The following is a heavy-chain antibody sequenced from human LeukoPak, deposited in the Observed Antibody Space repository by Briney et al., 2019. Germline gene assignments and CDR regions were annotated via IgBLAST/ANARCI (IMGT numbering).Heavy chain of an antibody. D-gene: IGHD4-23*01. Sequence: SETLSLTCTVSGYSISSGYYWGWIRQPPGKGLEWIGSIYHSGSTYYNPSLKSRVTISVDTSMNQFSLKLSSVTAADTAVYYCAVGLTFPEHDYGGKEAFDIWGQGTMVTVSS. J-gene: IGHJ3*02. CDR3: AVGLTFPEHDYGGKEAFDI. V-gene: IGHV4-38-2*02. CDR2: IYHSGST. CDR1: GYSISSGYY.